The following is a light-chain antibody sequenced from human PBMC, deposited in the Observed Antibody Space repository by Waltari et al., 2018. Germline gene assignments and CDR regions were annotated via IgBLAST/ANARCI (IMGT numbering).Light chain of an antibody. CDR1: NSDVGGYNY. Sequence: QLVLTQPASVSASPVQSITISCTGTNSDVGGYNYVSWYQQYPGKAPRLMIYDVTKRPSGVSNRFSGSKSGNTASLTISGLQAEDEADYYCSSYTSSGTLRIFGGGTKVTAL. CDR3: SSYTSSGTLRI. V-gene: IGLV2-14*03. J-gene: IGLJ2*01. CDR2: DVT.